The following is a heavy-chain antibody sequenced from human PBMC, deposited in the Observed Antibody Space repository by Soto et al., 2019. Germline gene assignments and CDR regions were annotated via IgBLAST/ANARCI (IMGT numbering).Heavy chain of an antibody. J-gene: IGHJ5*02. CDR3: ARDRKDPYSGSYYWFDP. Sequence: SQTLSLTCAISGDSVSSNSAAWNWIRQSPSRGLEWLGRTYYRSKWYNDYAVSVKSRITINPDTSKNQFSLQLNSVTPEDTAVYYCARDRKDPYSGSYYWFDPWGQGTLVTVSS. CDR1: GDSVSSNSAA. V-gene: IGHV6-1*01. CDR2: TYYRSKWYN. D-gene: IGHD1-26*01.